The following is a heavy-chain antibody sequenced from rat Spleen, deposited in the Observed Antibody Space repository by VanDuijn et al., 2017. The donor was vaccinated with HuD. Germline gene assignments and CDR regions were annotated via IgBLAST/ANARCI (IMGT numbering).Heavy chain of an antibody. CDR1: GFTFSDFY. CDR2: ISYDGRST. CDR3: ARGGYNAALPAY. D-gene: IGHD4-3*01. Sequence: EVQLVESDGGLVQPGRSLKLSCAASGFTFSDFYMAWVRQAPTKGLEWVATISYDGRSTYYRDSVKGRFTISRDNAKSTLYLQMNSLRSEDTATYYCARGGYNAALPAYWGQGTLVTVSS. J-gene: IGHJ3*01. V-gene: IGHV5-29*01.